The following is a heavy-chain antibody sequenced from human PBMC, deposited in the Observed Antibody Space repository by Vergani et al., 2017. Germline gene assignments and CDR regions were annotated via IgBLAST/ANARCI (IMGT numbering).Heavy chain of an antibody. CDR2: IYTSGST. Sequence: QVQLQESGPGLVKPSQTLSLTCTVSGGSISSGSYYWSWIRQPAGKGLEWIGRIYTSGSTNYNPSLKSRVTISVDRSKNQFSLKLSSVTAADTAVYYCARGTESSGCYFDYWGQGTLVTVSS. CDR3: ARGTESSGCYFDY. J-gene: IGHJ4*02. CDR1: GGSISSGSYY. D-gene: IGHD6-25*01. V-gene: IGHV4-61*02.